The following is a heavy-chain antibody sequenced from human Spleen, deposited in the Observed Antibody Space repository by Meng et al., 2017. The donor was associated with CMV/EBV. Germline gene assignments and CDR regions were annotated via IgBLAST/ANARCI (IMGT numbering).Heavy chain of an antibody. Sequence: ASGFSFRLYTMSWVRQAPGKGLEWVSSISAATSYRSYAASLKSRFTVSRDNTKNSLYLQMSSLRVEDTAVYYCARDVSGSYAAPPLLWGQGTLVTVSS. J-gene: IGHJ4*02. CDR3: ARDVSGSYAAPPLL. CDR1: GFSFRLYT. V-gene: IGHV3-21*01. CDR2: ISAATSYR. D-gene: IGHD1-26*01.